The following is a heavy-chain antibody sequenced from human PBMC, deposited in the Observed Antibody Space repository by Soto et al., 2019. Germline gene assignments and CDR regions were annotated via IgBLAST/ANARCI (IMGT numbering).Heavy chain of an antibody. CDR3: ARDHDYVYNWFDP. Sequence: EVQLVESGGGLVQPGGSLRLSCAASGFTFSSYWMHWVRQATGKGLVWVSRINSDGSSTSYADSVKGRFSISRDNAKNTLYLHMNSLRAEDTAVYYCARDHDYVYNWFDPWGQGTLVTVSS. V-gene: IGHV3-74*01. CDR1: GFTFSSYW. CDR2: INSDGSST. D-gene: IGHD4-17*01. J-gene: IGHJ5*02.